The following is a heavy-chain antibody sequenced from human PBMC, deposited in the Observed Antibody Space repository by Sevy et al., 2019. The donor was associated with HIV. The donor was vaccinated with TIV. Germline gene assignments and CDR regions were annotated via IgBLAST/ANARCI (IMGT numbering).Heavy chain of an antibody. CDR2: FDPEDDET. CDR1: GYRLSQLS. Sequence: ASVKVSCKVSGYRLSQLSMHWVRQAPGKGLEWMGSFDPEDDETIYAQNFQGRVAMTEDTSTDTAYMELSTLRSEDTAVYYCVTTKDYYESSGSPFDYWGQGTLVTVSS. D-gene: IGHD3-22*01. J-gene: IGHJ4*02. V-gene: IGHV1-24*01. CDR3: VTTKDYYESSGSPFDY.